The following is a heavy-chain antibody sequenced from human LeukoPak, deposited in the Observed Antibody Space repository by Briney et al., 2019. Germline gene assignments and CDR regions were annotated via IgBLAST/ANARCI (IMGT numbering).Heavy chain of an antibody. V-gene: IGHV1-46*01. J-gene: IGHJ3*02. D-gene: IGHD3/OR15-3a*01. CDR3: ARPNGLDAFDI. Sequence: GASVKVSCKASGYTFTGYYMHWVRQAPGQGLEWMGIINPTGDSTTYAQKFQGRITMTRDTSTSTVYMELSSLRSEDTALYYCARPNGLDAFDIWGQGTMVTVSS. CDR1: GYTFTGYY. CDR2: INPTGDST.